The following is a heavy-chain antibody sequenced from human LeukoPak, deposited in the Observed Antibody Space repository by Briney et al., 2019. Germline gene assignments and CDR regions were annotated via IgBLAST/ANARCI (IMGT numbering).Heavy chain of an antibody. CDR2: IRYDGSNK. V-gene: IGHV3-30*02. J-gene: IGHJ4*02. Sequence: PGGSLRLSCAASGFTFSSYGMHWVRQAPGKGLEWVAFIRYDGSNKYYADSVKGRFTISRDNSKNTLYLQMNSLRAEDTAVYYCANLPMTTVELTALLDYWGQGTLVTVSS. CDR1: GFTFSSYG. CDR3: ANLPMTTVELTALLDY. D-gene: IGHD4-23*01.